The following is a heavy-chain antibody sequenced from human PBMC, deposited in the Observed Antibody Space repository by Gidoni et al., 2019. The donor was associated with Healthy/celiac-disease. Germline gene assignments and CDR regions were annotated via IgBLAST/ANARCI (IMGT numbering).Heavy chain of an antibody. CDR3: AGFYDFWSGYYPLNYYYYGMDV. V-gene: IGHV4-34*01. CDR2: INHSGST. Sequence: QVQLQQWGAGLLKPSETLSLTCAVYGGSFSGYYLRWIRQPPGKGLEWIGEINHSGSTNYNPSLKSRVTISVDTSKNQFSLKLSSVTAADTAVYYCAGFYDFWSGYYPLNYYYYGMDVWGQGTTVTVSS. D-gene: IGHD3-3*01. CDR1: GGSFSGYY. J-gene: IGHJ6*02.